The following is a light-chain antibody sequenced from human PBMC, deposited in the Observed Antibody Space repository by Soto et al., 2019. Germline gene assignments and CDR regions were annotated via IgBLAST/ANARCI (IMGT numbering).Light chain of an antibody. Sequence: DIQMTQSPSSVSASVCDTVNIPCRGSQVISSWLAWYQQKPGKAPNLLIYKASTLQTGVPSRFSGSGSGTDFTLAIANLQTEDFATYYCNQASSFPLSFGGGTKVDIK. V-gene: IGKV1-12*01. CDR1: QVISSW. J-gene: IGKJ4*01. CDR2: KAS. CDR3: NQASSFPLS.